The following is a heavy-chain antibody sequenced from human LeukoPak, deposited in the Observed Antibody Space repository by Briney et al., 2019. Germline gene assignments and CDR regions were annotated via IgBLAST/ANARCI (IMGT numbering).Heavy chain of an antibody. CDR1: GVSVSDGRYY. CDR2: KYYSGSA. D-gene: IGHD2-8*02. CDR3: ATPYCTGRSCLDVFNM. J-gene: IGHJ3*02. Sequence: SETLSLTCNASGVSVSDGRYYWTWIRQHPGKGLEWIGYKYYSGSAKYNPSLKSRLTISIDTSKNQFSLQLSSVTAADTATYYCATPYCTGRSCLDVFNMWGQGTRVTVSS. V-gene: IGHV4-31*03.